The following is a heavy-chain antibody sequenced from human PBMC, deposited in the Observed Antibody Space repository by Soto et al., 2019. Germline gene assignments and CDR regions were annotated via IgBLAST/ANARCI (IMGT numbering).Heavy chain of an antibody. J-gene: IGHJ6*02. CDR1: GFTFSNAW. D-gene: IGHD2-8*01. V-gene: IGHV3-15*07. Sequence: GGSLRLSCAASGFTFSNAWMNWVRQAPGKGLEWVGRIKSKTDGGTTDYAAPVKGRFTISRDDSKNTLYLQMNSLKTEDTAVYYCTTGGGYCTNGVCYAGYGMDVWGQGTTVTVSS. CDR3: TTGGGYCTNGVCYAGYGMDV. CDR2: IKSKTDGGTT.